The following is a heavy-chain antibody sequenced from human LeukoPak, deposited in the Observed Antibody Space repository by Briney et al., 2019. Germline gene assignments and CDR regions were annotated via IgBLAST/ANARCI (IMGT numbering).Heavy chain of an antibody. J-gene: IGHJ5*02. CDR1: GGSISSSSYY. CDR3: ARGATVADSYNWFDP. V-gene: IGHV4-39*01. Sequence: SETLSLTCTVSGGSISSSSYYWGWIRQPPGKGLEWIGSIYYSGSTYYNPSLKSRVTISVDTSKNQFSLKLSSVTAADTAVYYCARGATVADSYNWFDPWGQGTLVTVSS. CDR2: IYYSGST. D-gene: IGHD6-19*01.